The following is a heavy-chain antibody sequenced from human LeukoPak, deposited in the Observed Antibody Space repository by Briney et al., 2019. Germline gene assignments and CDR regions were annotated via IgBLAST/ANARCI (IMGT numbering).Heavy chain of an antibody. Sequence: GGSLRVSCAASGFTFRSYSMNWVRQAPGKGLEWVSSIIGSSSYIYYADSVKGRFTISRDNAKNSLYLQMNSLRAEDAAVYYCARGDSVGSSVYFPAEYFHNWGQGNLVTVSS. V-gene: IGHV3-21*01. CDR2: IIGSSSYI. CDR1: GFTFRSYS. D-gene: IGHD3-22*01. J-gene: IGHJ1*01. CDR3: ARGDSVGSSVYFPAEYFHN.